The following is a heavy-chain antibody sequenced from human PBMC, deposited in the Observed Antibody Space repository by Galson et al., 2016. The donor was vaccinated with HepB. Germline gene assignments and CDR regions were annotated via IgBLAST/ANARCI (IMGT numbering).Heavy chain of an antibody. V-gene: IGHV4-31*03. J-gene: IGHJ4*02. CDR3: AGDSGGRYVDY. CDR1: NVSMSSGGYY. D-gene: IGHD1-26*01. Sequence: TLSLTCIVSNVSMSSGGYYWTWIRQHPGKGLEWLGFIYYSGNTFYNPSLKSRVTISVDTSSNQFSLKLSSVTAADTAVYYCAGDSGGRYVDYWGQGALVTVSS. CDR2: IYYSGNT.